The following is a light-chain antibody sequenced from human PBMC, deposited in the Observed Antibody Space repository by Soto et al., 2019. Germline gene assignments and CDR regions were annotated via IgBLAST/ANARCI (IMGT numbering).Light chain of an antibody. V-gene: IGKV3-15*01. CDR3: QQYNNWPPPIT. J-gene: IGKJ5*01. CDR1: QSVSYN. CDR2: GAS. Sequence: EIVMTQSPATLSVSPGERATLSCRASQSVSYNLAWYQQKPGQAPRLLIYGASTRATGIPARFSGSGSGTEFTLTISSLQSEDFAVYYCQQYNNWPPPITFGQGTRLEIK.